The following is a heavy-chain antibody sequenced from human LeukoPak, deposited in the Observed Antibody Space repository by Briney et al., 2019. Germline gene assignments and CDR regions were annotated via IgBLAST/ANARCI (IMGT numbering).Heavy chain of an antibody. V-gene: IGHV1-18*01. CDR3: ASVPRWAYYYDSSGYYFDY. D-gene: IGHD3-22*01. J-gene: IGHJ4*02. Sequence: ASVNVSCKASGYTFTSYVISWVRQAPGQGLEWMGWISAYNGNTNYAQKLQGRVTMTTDTSTSTAYMELRSLRSDDTAVYYCASVPRWAYYYDSSGYYFDYWGQGTLVTVSS. CDR1: GYTFTSYV. CDR2: ISAYNGNT.